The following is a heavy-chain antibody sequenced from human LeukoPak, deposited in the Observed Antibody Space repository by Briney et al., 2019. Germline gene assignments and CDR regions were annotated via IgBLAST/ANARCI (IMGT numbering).Heavy chain of an antibody. D-gene: IGHD2-2*02. V-gene: IGHV4-30-4*01. CDR2: IYYSGST. CDR1: GGSISSGDYS. CDR3: ARGHIVVVPAAIPRSDWFDP. J-gene: IGHJ5*02. Sequence: SQTLSLTCTVSGGSISSGDYSWSWIRQPPGKGLEWIGYIYYSGSTYYNPSLKSRVTISVDTSKNQFSLKLSSVTAADTAVYYCARGHIVVVPAAIPRSDWFDPWGQGTLVTVSS.